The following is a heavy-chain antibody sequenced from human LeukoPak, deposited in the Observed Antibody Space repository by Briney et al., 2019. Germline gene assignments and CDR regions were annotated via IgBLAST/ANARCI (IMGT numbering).Heavy chain of an antibody. CDR2: IYYSGST. CDR1: GGSISSYY. J-gene: IGHJ6*02. CDR3: ARAKRYSYAPAGMDV. D-gene: IGHD5-18*01. V-gene: IGHV4-59*01. Sequence: PSETLSLTCTVSGGSISSYYWSWIRQPPGKGLEWIGYIYYSGSTNYNPSLKSRVTISLDTSKNQFSLKLSSVTAADTAVYYCARAKRYSYAPAGMDVWGQGTTVTVSS.